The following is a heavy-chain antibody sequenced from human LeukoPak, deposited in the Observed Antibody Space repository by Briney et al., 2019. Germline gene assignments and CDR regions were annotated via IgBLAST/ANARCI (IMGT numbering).Heavy chain of an antibody. V-gene: IGHV1-69*13. D-gene: IGHD3-3*01. CDR2: IIPIFGTA. CDR1: GGTVSSYA. J-gene: IGHJ3*02. CDR3: ARGGGMVFGVAGDAFDI. Sequence: SVKVSCKASGGTVSSYAISWVRQAPGQGLEWRGGIIPIFGTAKYAQKFQGRVTIPADESTSTAYMELSSLRSEDTAVYYCARGGGMVFGVAGDAFDIWGQGTMVTVSS.